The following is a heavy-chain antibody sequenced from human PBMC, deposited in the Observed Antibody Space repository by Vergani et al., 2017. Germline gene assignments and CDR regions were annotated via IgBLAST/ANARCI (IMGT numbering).Heavy chain of an antibody. CDR3: ARPSAPGDYDALDI. J-gene: IGHJ3*02. V-gene: IGHV3-7*01. CDR2: IKQDGSED. CDR1: GFNFQIYW. Sequence: EVLLVESGGDLVQPGGSLRLSCEASGFNFQIYWMGWVRQTAEKGLEWVANIKQDGSEDYYVDSVKGRFTITRDNAKKFIYLQMNSLRADDTAVYHCARPSAPGDYDALDIWGQGTMVTVSS. D-gene: IGHD4-17*01.